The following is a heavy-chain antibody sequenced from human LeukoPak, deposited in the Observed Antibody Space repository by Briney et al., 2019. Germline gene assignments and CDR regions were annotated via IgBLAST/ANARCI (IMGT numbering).Heavy chain of an antibody. V-gene: IGHV3-30*02. CDR1: QRIFSTYT. D-gene: IGHD2-2*01. J-gene: IGHJ6*03. CDR3: AKEGRSNTLYYYYMDV. Sequence: PGGSLRLSCAASQRIFSTYTMHWVRQAPGKGLEWVAVIWSGGSDKYYADSVKGRFTISRDNSKNTLYLQMNSLRAEDTAVYFCAKEGRSNTLYYYYMDVWGKGTTVTVS. CDR2: IWSGGSDK.